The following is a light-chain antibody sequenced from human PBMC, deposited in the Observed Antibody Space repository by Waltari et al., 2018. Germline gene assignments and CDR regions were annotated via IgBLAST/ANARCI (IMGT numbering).Light chain of an antibody. Sequence: DIQMTQSPSTLSASVGDRVTIPCRASQSISDWLAWYQQKSGKAPKRLIYRASSLESGVPSRFSGSGSGTEFTLTISSLQPDDFATYYCQQYKSYPWTFGQGTKVEIK. J-gene: IGKJ1*01. CDR3: QQYKSYPWT. V-gene: IGKV1-5*03. CDR2: RAS. CDR1: QSISDW.